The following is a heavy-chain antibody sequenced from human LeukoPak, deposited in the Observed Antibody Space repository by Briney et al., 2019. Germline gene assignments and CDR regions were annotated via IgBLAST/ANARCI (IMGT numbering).Heavy chain of an antibody. D-gene: IGHD3-22*01. Sequence: PSETLSLTCAVYGGSFSGYYWSWIRQPPGKGLEWIGEINHSGSTNYNPSLKSRVTISVDTSKNQFSLKLSSVTAADTAVYYCARKGSNKNYYDSSGYYYLFDYWGQGTLVTVSS. CDR3: ARKGSNKNYYDSSGYYYLFDY. CDR1: GGSFSGYY. J-gene: IGHJ4*02. CDR2: INHSGST. V-gene: IGHV4-34*01.